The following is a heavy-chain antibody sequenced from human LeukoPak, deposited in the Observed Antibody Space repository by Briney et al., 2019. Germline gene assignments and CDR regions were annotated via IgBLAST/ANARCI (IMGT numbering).Heavy chain of an antibody. CDR1: GFTFSSYA. D-gene: IGHD5-18*01. J-gene: IGHJ4*02. CDR2: ISGSGGST. V-gene: IGHV3-23*01. Sequence: PGGSLRLSCAASGFTFSSYAMSWVRQAPGKGLEWVSAISGSGGSTYYADSVKGRFTISRDNSKNTLYLQMNSLRAEDTAVYYCAKSFSFYSYGYTDYWGQGTLVTVSS. CDR3: AKSFSFYSYGYTDY.